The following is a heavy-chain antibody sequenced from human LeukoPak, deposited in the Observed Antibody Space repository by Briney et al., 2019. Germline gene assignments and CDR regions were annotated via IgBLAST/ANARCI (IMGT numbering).Heavy chain of an antibody. D-gene: IGHD3-10*01. J-gene: IGHJ4*02. CDR1: GFTFSSYS. CDR2: ISSSSSYI. V-gene: IGHV3-21*01. Sequence: GGSLRLSCAASGFTFSSYSMNWVRQAPGKGLEWVSSISSSSSYIYYADSVKGRFTISRDNAKNSLYLQMNSLRAEGTAVYYCARSMVRGVIRGDPFDYWGQGTLVTVSS. CDR3: ARSMVRGVIRGDPFDY.